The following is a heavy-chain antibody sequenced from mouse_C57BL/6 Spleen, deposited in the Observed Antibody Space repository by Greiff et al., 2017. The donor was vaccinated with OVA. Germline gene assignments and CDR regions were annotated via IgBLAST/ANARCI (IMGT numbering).Heavy chain of an antibody. J-gene: IGHJ3*01. CDR3: ARSHYYGSSSSWFAY. D-gene: IGHD1-1*01. Sequence: EVQLQQSGPELVKPGASVKISCKASGYTFTDYYMNWVKQSHGKSLEWIGDINPNNGGTSYNQKFKGKATLTVDNSSSTAYMELRSLTSEDSAVYYCARSHYYGSSSSWFAYWGQGTLVTVSA. CDR1: GYTFTDYY. CDR2: INPNNGGT. V-gene: IGHV1-26*01.